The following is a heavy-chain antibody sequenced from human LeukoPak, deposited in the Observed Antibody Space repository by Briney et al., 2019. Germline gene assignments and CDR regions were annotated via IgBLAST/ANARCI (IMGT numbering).Heavy chain of an antibody. D-gene: IGHD3-22*01. CDR3: ARRTYFYDSSGYYFDY. CDR2: IYYSGST. J-gene: IGHJ4*02. Sequence: SETLSLTCTVSGGSISSYYWSWIRQPPGKGLECIGYIYYSGSTNYNPSLKSRVTISVDTSKNQFSLKLSPVTAADTAVYYCARRTYFYDSSGYYFDYWGQGTLVTVSS. V-gene: IGHV4-59*01. CDR1: GGSISSYY.